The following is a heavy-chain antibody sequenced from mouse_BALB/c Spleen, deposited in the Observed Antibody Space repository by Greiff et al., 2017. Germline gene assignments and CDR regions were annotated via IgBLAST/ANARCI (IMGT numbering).Heavy chain of an antibody. CDR1: GFTFSSYT. D-gene: IGHD2-2*01. J-gene: IGHJ1*01. CDR2: ISNGGGST. CDR3: ARRYYGYDWYFDV. Sequence: EVQLQESGGDLVKPGGSLKLSCAASGFTFSSYTMSWVRQTPEKRLEWVAYISNGGGSTYYPDTVKGRFTISRDNAKNTLYLQMSSLKSEDTAMYYCARRYYGYDWYFDVWGAGTTVTVSS. V-gene: IGHV5-12-2*01.